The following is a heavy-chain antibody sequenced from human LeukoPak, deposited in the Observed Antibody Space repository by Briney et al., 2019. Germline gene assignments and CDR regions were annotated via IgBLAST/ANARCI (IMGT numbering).Heavy chain of an antibody. V-gene: IGHV3-30*03. Sequence: QSGGSLRLSCAASGFTFSSYGMHWVRQAPGKGLEWVAVISYDGSNKYYADSVKGRFTISRDNSKNTLYLQMNSLRAEDTAVYYCARRLSGWYKEGAFDIWGQGTMVTVSS. CDR3: ARRLSGWYKEGAFDI. D-gene: IGHD6-19*01. CDR1: GFTFSSYG. J-gene: IGHJ3*02. CDR2: ISYDGSNK.